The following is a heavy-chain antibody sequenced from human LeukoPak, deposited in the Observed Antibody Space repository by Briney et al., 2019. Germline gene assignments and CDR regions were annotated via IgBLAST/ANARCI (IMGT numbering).Heavy chain of an antibody. J-gene: IGHJ4*02. CDR1: RFTFSGFS. Sequence: GGSLRLSCAASRFTFSGFSMNWVRQAPGKGLEWVSSISSSGNEMYYADSVKGRFTISRDNAENSLSLQMNSLRVEDTAIYYCASSGYNSYYFDYWGQGTLVTVSS. CDR2: ISSSGNEM. V-gene: IGHV3-21*01. D-gene: IGHD5-24*01. CDR3: ASSGYNSYYFDY.